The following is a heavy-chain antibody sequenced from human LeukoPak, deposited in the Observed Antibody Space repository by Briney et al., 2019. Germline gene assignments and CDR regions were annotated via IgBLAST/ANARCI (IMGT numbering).Heavy chain of an antibody. CDR3: ARESVNSGSYYGLHDAFDI. D-gene: IGHD1-26*01. J-gene: IGHJ3*02. CDR2: INPSGGST. V-gene: IGHV1-46*01. Sequence: ASVKVSCKASGYTFTSYYMHWVRQAPGQGLAWMGIINPSGGSTSYAQKFQGRVTMTRDTSTSTVYMELSSLRSEDTAVYYCARESVNSGSYYGLHDAFDIWGQGTMVTVSS. CDR1: GYTFTSYY.